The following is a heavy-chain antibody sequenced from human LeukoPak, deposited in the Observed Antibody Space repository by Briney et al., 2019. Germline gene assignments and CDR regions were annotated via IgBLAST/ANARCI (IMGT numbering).Heavy chain of an antibody. V-gene: IGHV1-18*01. Sequence: GASVKVSCKASGYTFSSYHISWVRQAPGQGLEWMGRVSGHSGNTHYAEKFQGRVTMTIDKSTTTAYMDLRSLRSDGTAVYYCARGLGYCSSTTCYGELPGDYWSQGTLVTVSS. CDR3: ARGLGYCSSTTCYGELPGDY. CDR2: VSGHSGNT. CDR1: GYTFSSYH. J-gene: IGHJ4*02. D-gene: IGHD2-2*01.